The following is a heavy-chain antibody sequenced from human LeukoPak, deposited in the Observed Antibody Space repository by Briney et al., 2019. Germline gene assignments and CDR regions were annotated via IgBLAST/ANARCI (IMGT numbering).Heavy chain of an antibody. Sequence: ASVKVSCKVSGYTLTELSMHWVRQAPGKGLEWMGGFDPEDGETIYAQKFQGRVTMTEDTSTDTAYMELSSLRSEDTAVYYCATVPPREWELGGMSAFDIWGQGTMVTVSS. D-gene: IGHD1-26*01. CDR2: FDPEDGET. CDR3: ATVPPREWELGGMSAFDI. V-gene: IGHV1-24*01. CDR1: GYTLTELS. J-gene: IGHJ3*02.